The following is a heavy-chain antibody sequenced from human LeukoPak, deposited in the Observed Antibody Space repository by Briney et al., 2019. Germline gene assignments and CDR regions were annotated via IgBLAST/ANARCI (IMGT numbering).Heavy chain of an antibody. CDR3: TTAEGSGSYYDYYYYYMDV. V-gene: IGHV3-15*01. Sequence: SGGSLRLSCAASGFTFSNAWMSWVRQAPGKGLEWVGRIKSKTDGGTTDYAAPVKGRFTISRDDSKNTLYLQMNSLKTEDTAVYYCTTAEGSGSYYDYYYYYMDVWGKGTTVTVSS. CDR2: IKSKTDGGTT. J-gene: IGHJ6*03. D-gene: IGHD3-10*01. CDR1: GFTFSNAW.